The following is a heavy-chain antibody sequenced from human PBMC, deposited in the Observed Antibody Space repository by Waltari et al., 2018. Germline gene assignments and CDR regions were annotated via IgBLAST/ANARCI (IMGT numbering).Heavy chain of an antibody. Sequence: EVQLVESGGGLVQPGGSLRLSCAASGFIFSTKWMSWVRQAPGKGLEWVGTIKEDGSEKHYVDSVKGRFTMSRDNAKNSLYLQMDSLRAEDTAVYYCATYKAWLAFDSWGQGTLVTVSS. J-gene: IGHJ4*02. D-gene: IGHD6-19*01. CDR2: IKEDGSEK. V-gene: IGHV3-7*03. CDR1: GFIFSTKW. CDR3: ATYKAWLAFDS.